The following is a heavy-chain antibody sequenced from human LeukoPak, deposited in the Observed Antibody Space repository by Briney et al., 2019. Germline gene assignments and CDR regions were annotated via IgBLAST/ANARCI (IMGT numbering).Heavy chain of an antibody. CDR2: ISVRDGGT. Sequence: GGSLRLSCAASGFTVSHYGMSWVRQAPGKGLEWVSTISVRDGGTYYADSVKGRFTISRDNSKSTLYLQMNSLRPEDTALYYCAKKTCTSANCDRGWFDPLGPGNPGHRLL. D-gene: IGHD2-8*02. V-gene: IGHV3-23*01. CDR1: GFTVSHYG. J-gene: IGHJ5*02. CDR3: AKKTCTSANCDRGWFDP.